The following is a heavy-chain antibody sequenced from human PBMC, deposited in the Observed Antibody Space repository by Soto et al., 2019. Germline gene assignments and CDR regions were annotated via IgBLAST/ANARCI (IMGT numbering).Heavy chain of an antibody. CDR2: TYYRSKWYN. J-gene: IGHJ4*01. Sequence: PSQTLSLTCAISGDTVSSNSAAWNWIRQSPSRGLEWLARTYYRSKWYNGYAVSVKSRITISPDTSKNQFSLHLDSVTPEDTAVYYCARDRLRDDDDPYNFFDYWGPGTLVTVSS. CDR3: ARDRLRDDDDPYNFFDY. CDR1: GDTVSSNSAA. D-gene: IGHD3-16*01. V-gene: IGHV6-1*01.